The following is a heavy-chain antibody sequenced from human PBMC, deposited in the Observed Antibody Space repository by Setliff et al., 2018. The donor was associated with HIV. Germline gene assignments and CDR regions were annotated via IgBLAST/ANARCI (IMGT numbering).Heavy chain of an antibody. CDR2: INWNGGST. V-gene: IGHV3-20*04. Sequence: GGSLRLSCAVSGFTFEDYGMSWVRQAPGKGLEWVSGINWNGGSTGYVDSVKGRFTISRDNAKNSLYLQTNSLRAEDMALYYCVRDKWLVPDTFDIWGQGTMVTVSS. D-gene: IGHD6-19*01. CDR3: VRDKWLVPDTFDI. CDR1: GFTFEDYG. J-gene: IGHJ3*02.